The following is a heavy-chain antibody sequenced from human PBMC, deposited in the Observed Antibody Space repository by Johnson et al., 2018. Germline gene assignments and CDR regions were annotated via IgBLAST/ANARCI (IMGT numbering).Heavy chain of an antibody. CDR2: ISSSGSTI. CDR3: ARGGSYYPHDAFHI. V-gene: IGHV3-11*04. J-gene: IGHJ3*02. D-gene: IGHD1-26*01. CDR1: GFTFSDYY. Sequence: VQLVESGGGLVKPGGSLRLSCAASGFTFSDYYMSWIRQAPGKGLEWVSFISSSGSTIYYADSVKGRITISRDNVKKSLSLQMNNLRAEDTAVDYCARGGSYYPHDAFHIWGQGTMVTVSS.